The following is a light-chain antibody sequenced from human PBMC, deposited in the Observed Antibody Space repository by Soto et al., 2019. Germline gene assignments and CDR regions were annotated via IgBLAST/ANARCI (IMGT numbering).Light chain of an antibody. V-gene: IGKV3-11*01. J-gene: IGKJ2*01. Sequence: EIVLTQSPATLSLSPRERATLSCRASQSVSSYLAWYQQKPGQSPRLLIYDASNRATGIPARFSGSGSGITFTLTISSLEPEDFAVYYCQQRSNWPTTFGQGTKLEIK. CDR3: QQRSNWPTT. CDR1: QSVSSY. CDR2: DAS.